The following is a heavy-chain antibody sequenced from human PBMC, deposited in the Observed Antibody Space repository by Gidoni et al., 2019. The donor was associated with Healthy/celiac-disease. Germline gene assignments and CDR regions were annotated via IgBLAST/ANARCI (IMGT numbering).Heavy chain of an antibody. J-gene: IGHJ4*02. V-gene: IGHV4-61*02. Sequence: QVQLQESGPGLVKPSQTLSLNCTVSGGSIIRGSYYWSWIRQPAGKGLEWIGRIYTSGSTNYNPSLKSRVTISVDTSKNQFSLKLSSVTAADTAVYYCARDFAVAAFDYWGQGTLVTVSS. CDR2: IYTSGST. D-gene: IGHD6-19*01. CDR1: GGSIIRGSYY. CDR3: ARDFAVAAFDY.